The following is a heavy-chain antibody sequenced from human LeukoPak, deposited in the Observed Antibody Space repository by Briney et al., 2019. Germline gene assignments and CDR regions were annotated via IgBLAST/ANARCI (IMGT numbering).Heavy chain of an antibody. CDR2: IKQDGSEK. J-gene: IGHJ4*02. V-gene: IGHV3-7*01. Sequence: GGSLRLSCAASGFTFSSYWMSWVRQAPGKGLEWVANIKQDGSEKYYVDSVKGRFTISRDNAKNSLYLQMNSLRAEDTAVYYCARDSSTYYDSSSFYGDSCFDYWGQGILVTVSS. CDR1: GFTFSSYW. CDR3: ARDSSTYYDSSSFYGDSCFDY. D-gene: IGHD3-22*01.